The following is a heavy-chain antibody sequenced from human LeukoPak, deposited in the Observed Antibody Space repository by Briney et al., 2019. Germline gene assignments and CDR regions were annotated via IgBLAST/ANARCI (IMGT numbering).Heavy chain of an antibody. V-gene: IGHV3-9*01. CDR1: GFTFSSYS. Sequence: GGSLRLSCAASGFTFSSYSMNWARQVPGKGLEWISLISWNSGTIGYADSVKGRFTISRDNANNFLYLQMNSLRAEDTALYYCARAYKDRSLAGKKEFFQHWGQGTLVTVSS. CDR2: ISWNSGTI. D-gene: IGHD6-19*01. CDR3: ARAYKDRSLAGKKEFFQH. J-gene: IGHJ1*01.